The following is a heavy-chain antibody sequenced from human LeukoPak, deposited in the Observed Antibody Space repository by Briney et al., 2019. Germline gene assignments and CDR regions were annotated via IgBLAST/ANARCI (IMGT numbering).Heavy chain of an antibody. CDR2: INAGNGNT. V-gene: IGHV1-3*01. CDR1: GYTFTSYA. Sequence: GASVKVSCKASGYTFTSYAMHWVRQAPGQRLEWMGWINAGNGNTKYSQKFQGRVTITRDTSASTAYMELSSLRSEDTAVYYCARDPYYYCSGSYYFDYWGQGTLVTVSS. J-gene: IGHJ4*02. D-gene: IGHD3-10*01. CDR3: ARDPYYYCSGSYYFDY.